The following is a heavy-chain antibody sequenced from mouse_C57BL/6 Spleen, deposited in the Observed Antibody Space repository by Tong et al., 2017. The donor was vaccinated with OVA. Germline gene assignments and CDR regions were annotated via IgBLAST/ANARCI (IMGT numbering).Heavy chain of an antibody. Sequence: VQLQQSGAELMKPGASVKISCKATGYTFSSYWIEWVKQRPGHGLEWIGEILPGSGSTNYNEKFKGKATFTADTSSTTAYMQLSSLTSEDSAVYYCARRDYGHAMDYWGQGTSVTVSS. D-gene: IGHD1-1*01. J-gene: IGHJ4*01. CDR3: ARRDYGHAMDY. V-gene: IGHV1-9*01. CDR1: GYTFSSYW. CDR2: ILPGSGST.